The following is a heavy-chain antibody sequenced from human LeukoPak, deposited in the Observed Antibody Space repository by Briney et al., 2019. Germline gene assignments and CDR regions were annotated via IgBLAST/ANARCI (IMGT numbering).Heavy chain of an antibody. Sequence: GGSLRLSCAASGFTFSSYSMNWVRQAPGKGLEWVSSISSSSSYIYYADSVKGRFTISRDNAKNSLYLQMNSLRAEDTAVYYCARGQLYYDSSGFDYWGPGTLVTVSS. V-gene: IGHV3-21*01. CDR3: ARGQLYYDSSGFDY. J-gene: IGHJ4*02. CDR2: ISSSSSYI. D-gene: IGHD3-22*01. CDR1: GFTFSSYS.